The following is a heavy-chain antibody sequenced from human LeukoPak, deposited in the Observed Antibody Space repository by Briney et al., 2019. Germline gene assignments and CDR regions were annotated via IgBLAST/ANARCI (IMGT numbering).Heavy chain of an antibody. CDR1: GFTFSDYW. D-gene: IGHD3-22*01. V-gene: IGHV3-74*01. Sequence: QAGGALRLACAAPGFTFSDYWMHWGRQFPGKGLGWVSRIKGDGSETNYADSVKGRFTISRDNAKNTLFLQMNSLRVEDTAVYYCVRGQIGVSVIVHWGQGTLVTVSS. J-gene: IGHJ5*02. CDR2: IKGDGSET. CDR3: VRGQIGVSVIVH.